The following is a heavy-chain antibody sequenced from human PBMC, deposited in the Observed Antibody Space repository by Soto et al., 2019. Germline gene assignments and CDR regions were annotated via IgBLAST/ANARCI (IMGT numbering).Heavy chain of an antibody. J-gene: IGHJ4*02. CDR1: GGSISTVGHY. Sequence: SETLSLTCSVSGGSISTVGHYWTWIRQPPGKGLEWIGSIYHTGSTYYSKSLRSRLTMSVDTSKSQFSLRLSSVTAADTAVYYCARATGTLRSRNCDYWGQGSLVTVSS. V-gene: IGHV4-31*03. CDR2: IYHTGST. D-gene: IGHD1-1*01. CDR3: ARATGTLRSRNCDY.